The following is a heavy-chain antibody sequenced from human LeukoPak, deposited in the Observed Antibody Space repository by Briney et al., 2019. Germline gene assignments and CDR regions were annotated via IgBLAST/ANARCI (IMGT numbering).Heavy chain of an antibody. V-gene: IGHV1-2*02. CDR2: INPNSGAT. D-gene: IGHD6-13*01. CDR1: GYTFTAYS. CDR3: ATSPYSTPPFDY. Sequence: ASVKVSCKASGYTFTAYSMHWVRQAPGQGLEWMGWINPNSGATNYAQRFQGRVSLTRDTSTNTASMELSRLTSDDTAIYYCATSPYSTPPFDYWGQGTLVTVSS. J-gene: IGHJ4*02.